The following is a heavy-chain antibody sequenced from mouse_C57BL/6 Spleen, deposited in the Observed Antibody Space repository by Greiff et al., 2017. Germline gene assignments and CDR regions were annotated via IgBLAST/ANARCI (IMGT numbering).Heavy chain of an antibody. CDR2: INPSSGYT. D-gene: IGHD1-1*01. V-gene: IGHV1-7*01. Sequence: QVQLQQSGAELAKPGASVKLSCKASGYTFTSYWMHWVKQRPGQGLEWIGYINPSSGYTKYNQKFKDKATLTADKSSSTAYMQLSSLTYEDSAVYYCVTTVVPYAMDYWGQGTSVTGSS. CDR1: GYTFTSYW. CDR3: VTTVVPYAMDY. J-gene: IGHJ4*01.